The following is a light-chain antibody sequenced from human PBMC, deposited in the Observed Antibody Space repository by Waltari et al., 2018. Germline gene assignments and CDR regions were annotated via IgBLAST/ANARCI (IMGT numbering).Light chain of an antibody. V-gene: IGKV3-20*01. CDR2: AAS. Sequence: EIVLTQSPGTLSLSPGERATLSCRASPSVSRPLAWYQQKPGQAPSLLIYAASTRAPGIPDRFSGSGSGTDFSLTISRLEPEDFAVYYCQHYVRLPATFGQGTKVEIK. J-gene: IGKJ1*01. CDR1: PSVSRP. CDR3: QHYVRLPAT.